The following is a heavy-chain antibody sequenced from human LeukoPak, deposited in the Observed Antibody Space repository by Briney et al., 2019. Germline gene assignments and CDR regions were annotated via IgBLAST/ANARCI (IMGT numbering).Heavy chain of an antibody. J-gene: IGHJ4*02. CDR1: GYMVSDYY. CDR2: LRGDTGDT. CDR3: ARVRDNACDY. Sequence: VASVTVSCKTSGYMVSDYYMHWVRQAPGQALEWMGWLRGDTGDTDIPQKFKGRVTMTRDTATNTAYMQLSRLTYDDTAMYFCARVRDNACDYWGQGTLVTVSS. V-gene: IGHV1-2*02. D-gene: IGHD2-2*01.